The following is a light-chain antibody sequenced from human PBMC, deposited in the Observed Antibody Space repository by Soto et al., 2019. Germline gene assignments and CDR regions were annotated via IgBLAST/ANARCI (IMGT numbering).Light chain of an antibody. Sequence: EIVLTESRATLSLSPVERATLSCRASQYITIYLAWYQQKPGQAPRLLIYDASNRATGIPDRFSGSGSGTDFTLTISRLEPEDFAVYYCQQRSNWPPITFGQGTRLEIK. CDR3: QQRSNWPPIT. CDR2: DAS. V-gene: IGKV3-11*01. CDR1: QYITIY. J-gene: IGKJ5*01.